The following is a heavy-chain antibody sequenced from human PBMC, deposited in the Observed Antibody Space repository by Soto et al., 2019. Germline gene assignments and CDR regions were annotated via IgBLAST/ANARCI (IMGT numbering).Heavy chain of an antibody. CDR3: VRDNTVLLVFSGQPYYAMDV. D-gene: IGHD2-8*01. Sequence: GASWRLSCAASGFTFSSYSMHWVRQAPERRLVWVSRITSDGSSTSYADSGKGRFTISRDNARNSLFLQMNSLRAEDTAGYHCVRDNTVLLVFSGQPYYAMDVWGHAIMVTVS. CDR1: GFTFSSYS. J-gene: IGHJ6*02. V-gene: IGHV3-74*01. CDR2: ITSDGSST.